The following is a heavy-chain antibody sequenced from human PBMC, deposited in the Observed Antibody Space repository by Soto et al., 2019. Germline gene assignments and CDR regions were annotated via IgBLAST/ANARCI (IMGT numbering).Heavy chain of an antibody. CDR1: GFTFSSYA. CDR3: ARAANWNHESGYFDY. V-gene: IGHV3-23*01. D-gene: IGHD1-1*01. Sequence: PGGSLRLSCGASGFTFSSYAMSWVRQAPGKGLEWVSTISGSGGSTYYADSVKGRFTISRGNSKNMLYLQMNSLRAKDTAVYYCARAANWNHESGYFDYWGQGTLVTVST. J-gene: IGHJ4*02. CDR2: ISGSGGST.